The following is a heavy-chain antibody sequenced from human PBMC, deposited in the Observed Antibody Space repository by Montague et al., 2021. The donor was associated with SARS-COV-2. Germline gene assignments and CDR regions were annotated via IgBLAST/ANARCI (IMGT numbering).Heavy chain of an antibody. CDR1: GGSISSHY. D-gene: IGHD6-13*01. CDR3: ARPLRSNVWYGFDT. Sequence: SETLSLTCTVSGGSISSHYWSWIRQAPGQGLEWIGHIYYTGTTKYNPSLKSRVTLSLDTSRDQFSLTLSSVTAADTAVYYCARPLRSNVWYGFDTWGQEPWSSSPQ. CDR2: IYYTGTT. V-gene: IGHV4-59*08. J-gene: IGHJ5*01.